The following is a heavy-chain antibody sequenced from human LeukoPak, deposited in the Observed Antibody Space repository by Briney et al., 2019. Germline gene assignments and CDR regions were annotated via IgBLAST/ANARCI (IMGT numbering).Heavy chain of an antibody. CDR2: IVVGSGNT. V-gene: IGHV1-58*01. Sequence: ASVKVSCKASGFTFTSSAVQWVRQARGQRLEWIGWIVVGSGNTNYAQKFQERVTITRDMSTSTAYMELRSLRSDDTAVYYCARDGRRIMITFGGVIVDYWGQGTLVTVSS. CDR3: ARDGRRIMITFGGVIVDY. CDR1: GFTFTSSA. J-gene: IGHJ4*02. D-gene: IGHD3-16*02.